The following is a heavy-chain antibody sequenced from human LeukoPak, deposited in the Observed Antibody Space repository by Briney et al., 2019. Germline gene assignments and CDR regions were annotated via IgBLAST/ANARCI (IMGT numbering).Heavy chain of an antibody. CDR2: ISGSGGST. V-gene: IGHV3-23*01. Sequence: GGSLRLSCAASGFTFSSCAMSWVRQAPGKGLEWVSAISGSGGSTYYADSVKGRFTISRDNSKNTLYLQMNSLRAEDTAVYYCAKDDWYSSSSRFDPWGQGTLVTVSS. CDR3: AKDDWYSSSSRFDP. CDR1: GFTFSSCA. D-gene: IGHD6-6*01. J-gene: IGHJ5*02.